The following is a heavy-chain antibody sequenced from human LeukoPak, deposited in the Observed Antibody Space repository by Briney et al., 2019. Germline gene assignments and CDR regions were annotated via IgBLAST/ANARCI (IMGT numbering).Heavy chain of an antibody. CDR3: ARRPGSGSRHFDY. CDR1: GGSISTSSFS. CDR2: IYYTGST. V-gene: IGHV4-39*01. D-gene: IGHD3-10*01. J-gene: IGHJ4*02. Sequence: TPSETLFLTCTVSGGSISTSSFSWSWIRQPPGKRPEWIGTIYYTGSTYYNPSLKSRVTISVDASKNQFSLRLSSVTAADTAVYYCARRPGSGSRHFDYWGQGTLVTVSS.